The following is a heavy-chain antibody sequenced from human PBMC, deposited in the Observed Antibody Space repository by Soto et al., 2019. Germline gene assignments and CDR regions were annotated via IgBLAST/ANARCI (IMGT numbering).Heavy chain of an antibody. V-gene: IGHV1-3*05. D-gene: IGHD3-22*01. J-gene: IGHJ4*02. CDR3: AILGTYYFDNSDNYFDF. Sequence: QVQLEQSGAEEMKPGASVKVSCKASGYTLTRYSIHWVRQAPGQRLEWMGWINAGNGNTKFSQKFQGRVTITRDTSASTAYMELRGLRSEDTAVYYCAILGTYYFDNSDNYFDFWGQGTLVTVSS. CDR1: GYTLTRYS. CDR2: INAGNGNT.